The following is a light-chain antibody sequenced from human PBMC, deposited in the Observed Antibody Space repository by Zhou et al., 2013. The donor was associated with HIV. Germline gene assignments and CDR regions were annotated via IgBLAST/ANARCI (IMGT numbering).Light chain of an antibody. Sequence: DIQMTQSPSTLSASVGDRVTIACRASQSISNWLAWYKQRPGKAPKLLIYKASTLESGAPLRFSGSRSGTEFTLTISSLQPDDFATYYCQQYNNPWAWTFGQGTKVEIK. V-gene: IGKV1-5*03. CDR1: QSISNW. CDR2: KAS. CDR3: QQYNNPWAWT. J-gene: IGKJ1*01.